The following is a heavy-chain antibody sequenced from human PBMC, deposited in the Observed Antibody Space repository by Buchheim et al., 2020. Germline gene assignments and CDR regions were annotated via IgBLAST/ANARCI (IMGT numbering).Heavy chain of an antibody. Sequence: QVQLVESGGGLVKPGGSLRLSCTVSGFIFSDYYMTWIRQAPGKGLEWISYISSRGSTIYYADSVKGRFAISRDNGMNSLYLQMNRLRAEDTAVYYCARGGSSYCSGGACYPIQYHFDSWGQGTL. CDR1: GFIFSDYY. CDR3: ARGGSSYCSGGACYPIQYHFDS. CDR2: ISSRGSTI. D-gene: IGHD2-15*01. V-gene: IGHV3-11*01. J-gene: IGHJ4*02.